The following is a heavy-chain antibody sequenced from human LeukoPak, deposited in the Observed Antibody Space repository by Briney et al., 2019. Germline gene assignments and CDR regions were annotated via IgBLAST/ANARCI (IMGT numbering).Heavy chain of an antibody. Sequence: GGSLRLSCAASGFTFSSYAITWVRQAPGKGLEWVSGVSSSGGNTYYADSVKGRFPISRDNSKNTLYLQMDSLRGEDTAVYCCAKNAGVSRNQIDYWGQGTLVTVSS. CDR1: GFTFSSYA. CDR3: AKNAGVSRNQIDY. D-gene: IGHD1-14*01. CDR2: VSSSGGNT. J-gene: IGHJ4*02. V-gene: IGHV3-23*01.